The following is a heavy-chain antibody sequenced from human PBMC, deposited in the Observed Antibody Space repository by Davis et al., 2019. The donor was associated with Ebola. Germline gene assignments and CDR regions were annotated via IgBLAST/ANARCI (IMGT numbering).Heavy chain of an antibody. J-gene: IGHJ3*02. CDR1: GGSISSYY. V-gene: IGHV4-59*08. CDR3: ARHPVVIGGGMGAFDI. CDR2: IYYSGST. D-gene: IGHD3-22*01. Sequence: MPGGSLRLSCTVSGGSISSYYWSWIRQPPGKGLEWIGYIYYSGSTNYNPSLKSRVTISVDTSKNQFSLKLSSVTAADTAVYYCARHPVVIGGGMGAFDIWGQGTPVTVSS.